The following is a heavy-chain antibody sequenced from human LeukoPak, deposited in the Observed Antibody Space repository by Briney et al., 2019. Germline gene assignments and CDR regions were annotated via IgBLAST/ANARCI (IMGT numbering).Heavy chain of an antibody. CDR1: GYTLTSYD. V-gene: IGHV1-8*01. Sequence: GASVKVSCKASGYTLTSYDVNWVRQATGQGLEWMGWMNPNSGPTGYAQKFQGRVTITRNTSISTAYMELSSLRSEDTAVYFCARETPSRYFDYWGQGTPVTVSS. CDR2: MNPNSGPT. J-gene: IGHJ4*02. D-gene: IGHD4-23*01. CDR3: ARETPSRYFDY.